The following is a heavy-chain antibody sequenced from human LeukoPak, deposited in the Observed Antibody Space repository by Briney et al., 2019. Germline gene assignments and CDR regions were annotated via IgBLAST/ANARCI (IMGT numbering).Heavy chain of an antibody. CDR2: IKQDGSDK. V-gene: IGHV3-7*04. Sequence: GGSLRLSCPASGFTFSSYWMSWVRQAPGKGLELVANIKQDGSDKYYVDSVKGRFTISRDNAKNSLYLQMNSLRAEDTAVYYCARDPYDSSWGLCYFDYWGQGNLVTVSS. J-gene: IGHJ4*02. CDR1: GFTFSSYW. CDR3: ARDPYDSSWGLCYFDY. D-gene: IGHD3-22*01.